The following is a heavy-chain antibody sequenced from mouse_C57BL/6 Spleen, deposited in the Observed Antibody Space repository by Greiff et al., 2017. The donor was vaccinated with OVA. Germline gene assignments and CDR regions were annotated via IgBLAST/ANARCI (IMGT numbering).Heavy chain of an antibody. CDR2: IYPSDSET. D-gene: IGHD4-1*01. CDR3: ARANWDPFYAMDY. J-gene: IGHJ4*01. CDR1: GYTFTSYW. V-gene: IGHV1-61*01. Sequence: LQQPGAELVRPGSSVKLSCKASGYTFTSYWMDWVKQRPGQGLEWIGNIYPSDSETHYNQKFKDKATLTVDKSSSTAYMQLSSLTSEDSAVYYCARANWDPFYAMDYWGQGTSVTVSS.